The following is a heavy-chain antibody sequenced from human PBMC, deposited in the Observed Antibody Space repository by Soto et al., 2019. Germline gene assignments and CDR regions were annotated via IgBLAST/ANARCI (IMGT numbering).Heavy chain of an antibody. V-gene: IGHV3-15*01. J-gene: IGHJ4*02. CDR1: GFTFSNAW. CDR3: TTDLQGVLLRFGEPGY. CDR2: IKSKTDGGTT. Sequence: GGSLRLSCAASGFTFSNAWMSWVRQAPGKGLEWVGRIKSKTDGGTTDYAAPVKGRFTISRDDSKNTLYLRMNSLKTEDTAVYYCTTDLQGVLLRFGEPGYWGQGTLVTVSS. D-gene: IGHD3-10*01.